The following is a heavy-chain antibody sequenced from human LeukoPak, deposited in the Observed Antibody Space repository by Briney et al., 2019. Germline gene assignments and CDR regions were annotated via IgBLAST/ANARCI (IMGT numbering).Heavy chain of an antibody. CDR1: GYTFTGYY. CDR3: ARGTHKGSPGFLYYYYMDV. D-gene: IGHD3-10*01. V-gene: IGHV1-2*02. J-gene: IGHJ6*03. CDR2: INPNSGGT. Sequence: ASVKVSCKASGYTFTGYYMHWVRQAPGQGLEWMGWINPNSGGTNYAQKFQGRVTMTRDTSISTAYMELSRLRSDDTAVYYCARGTHKGSPGFLYYYYMDVWGKGTTVTVSS.